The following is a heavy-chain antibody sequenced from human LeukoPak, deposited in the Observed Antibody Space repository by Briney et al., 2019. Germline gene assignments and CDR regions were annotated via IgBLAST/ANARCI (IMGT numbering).Heavy chain of an antibody. V-gene: IGHV1-18*01. CDR1: GYTFTSYG. J-gene: IGHJ4*02. CDR3: ARDGGMVSSYGHPEGAFDY. D-gene: IGHD5-18*01. CDR2: IGAYNGNT. Sequence: ASVKVSCKASGYTFTSYGISWVRQAPGQGLEWMGWIGAYNGNTNYAQKLQGRVTMTTDTSTSTAYMELRSLRSDDTAVYYCARDGGMVSSYGHPEGAFDYWGQGTLVTVSS.